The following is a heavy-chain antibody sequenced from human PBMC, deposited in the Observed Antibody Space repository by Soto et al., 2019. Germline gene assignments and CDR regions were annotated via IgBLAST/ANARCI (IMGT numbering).Heavy chain of an antibody. CDR1: GFTFSDYY. J-gene: IGHJ4*02. D-gene: IGHD6-13*01. CDR3: ARLRASSWYMGGYLDY. Sequence: LRLSCVASGFTFSDYYMGWVRQAPGKGLEYISYIVTSSAYTNYADSVKGRFSISRDNAKNSLHLVMNSLRAEDSGVYYCARLRASSWYMGGYLDYWGLGTQVTVSS. CDR2: IVTSSAYT. V-gene: IGHV3-11*06.